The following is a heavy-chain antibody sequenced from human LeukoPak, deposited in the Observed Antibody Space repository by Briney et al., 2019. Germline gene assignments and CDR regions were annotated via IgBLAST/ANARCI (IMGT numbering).Heavy chain of an antibody. V-gene: IGHV3-30*04. D-gene: IGHD6-13*01. CDR3: ARDRVAAAFNWFDP. Sequence: PGRSLRLPCAASGFTFSSYAMHWVRQAPGKGLEWVAVISYDESNKYYADSVRGRFTISRDNSKNTLYLQMNSLRAEDTAVYYCARDRVAAAFNWFDPWGQGTLVTVSS. CDR2: ISYDESNK. CDR1: GFTFSSYA. J-gene: IGHJ5*02.